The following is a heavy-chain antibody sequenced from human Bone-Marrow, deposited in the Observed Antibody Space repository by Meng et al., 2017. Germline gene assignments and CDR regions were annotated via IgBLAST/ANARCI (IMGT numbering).Heavy chain of an antibody. J-gene: IGHJ4*02. Sequence: ASVKVSCKASGYTFTSYDMHWVRQAPGQGLEWMGIINPSGGSTSYAQKFQGRVTMTRNTSTSTVYMELSSLRSEDTAVYYCARDAYIQLWLGALDYWGQGTLVTVSS. D-gene: IGHD5-18*01. CDR3: ARDAYIQLWLGALDY. CDR2: INPSGGST. V-gene: IGHV1-46*01. CDR1: GYTFTSYD.